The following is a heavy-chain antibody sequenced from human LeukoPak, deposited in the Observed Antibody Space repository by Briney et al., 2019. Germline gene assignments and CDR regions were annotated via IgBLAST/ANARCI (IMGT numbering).Heavy chain of an antibody. J-gene: IGHJ4*02. CDR1: GFTFSSYA. D-gene: IGHD6-19*01. CDR3: ARDSKYSSGWYSDY. Sequence: GGPLRLSCAASGFTFSSYAMHWVRQAPGKGLEWVAVISYDGSNKYYADSVKGRFTISRHNSKNTLYLQMNSLRAEDTAVYYCARDSKYSSGWYSDYWGQGTLVTVSS. V-gene: IGHV3-30*04. CDR2: ISYDGSNK.